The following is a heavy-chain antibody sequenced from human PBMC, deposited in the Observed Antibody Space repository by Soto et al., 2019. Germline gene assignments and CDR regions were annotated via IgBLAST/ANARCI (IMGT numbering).Heavy chain of an antibody. V-gene: IGHV4-59*01. D-gene: IGHD3-22*01. CDR1: GGSISSYY. J-gene: IGHJ4*02. Sequence: SETLSLTCTVPGGSISSYYWSWIRQPPGKGLEWIGYIYYSGSTNYNPSLKSRVTISVDTSKNQFSLKLSSVTAADTAVYYCARVSDYYDSSGYYDYWGQGTLVTVSS. CDR2: IYYSGST. CDR3: ARVSDYYDSSGYYDY.